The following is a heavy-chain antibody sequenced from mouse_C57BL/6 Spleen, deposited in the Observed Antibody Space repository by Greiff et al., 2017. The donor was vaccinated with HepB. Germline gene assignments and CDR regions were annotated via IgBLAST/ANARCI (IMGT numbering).Heavy chain of an antibody. CDR3: ARRDYEYDDWYFDV. CDR1: GYTFTSYG. CDR2: IYPRSGNT. V-gene: IGHV1-81*01. Sequence: VQLQQSGAELARPGASVKLSCKASGYTFTSYGISWVKQRTGQGLEWIGEIYPRSGNTYYNEKFKGKATLTADKSSSTAYMELRSLTSEDSAVYFCARRDYEYDDWYFDVWGTGTTVAVSS. D-gene: IGHD2-4*01. J-gene: IGHJ1*03.